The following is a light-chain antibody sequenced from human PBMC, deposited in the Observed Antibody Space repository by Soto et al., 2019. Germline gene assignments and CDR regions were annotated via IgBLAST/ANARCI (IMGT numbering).Light chain of an antibody. Sequence: EIVLTQSPGTLSLSPGERATLSCRASQSVDSTYLAWYQQKPDQSPRLLIYATSTRAAGIPDRFSGSGSGKDFTLTISSLQSEDFAVYYCQQYDYWPRTFGQGTKWIS. CDR2: ATS. V-gene: IGKV3-20*01. CDR1: QSVDSTY. CDR3: QQYDYWPRT. J-gene: IGKJ1*01.